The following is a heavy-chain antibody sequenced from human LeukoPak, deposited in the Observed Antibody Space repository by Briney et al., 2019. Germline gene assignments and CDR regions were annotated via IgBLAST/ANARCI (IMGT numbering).Heavy chain of an antibody. D-gene: IGHD6-19*01. Sequence: SETLSLTCTVSGGSISSYYWSWIRQPPGKGLEWIGYIYYSGSTNYNPSPKSRVTISVDTSKNQFSLKLSSVTAADTAVYYCARGDSGWYILDYWGQGTLVTVSS. CDR3: ARGDSGWYILDY. V-gene: IGHV4-59*01. J-gene: IGHJ4*02. CDR1: GGSISSYY. CDR2: IYYSGST.